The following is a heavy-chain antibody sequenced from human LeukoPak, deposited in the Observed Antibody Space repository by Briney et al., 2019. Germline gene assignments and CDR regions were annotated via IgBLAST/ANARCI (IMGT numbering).Heavy chain of an antibody. Sequence: PGGSLRLSCAASGFTFSSYAMHWVRQAPGKGLEYVSAISSNGGSTYYANSVKGRFTISRDNSKNTLYLQMGSLRAEDMAVYYCARGGWDDDYGDYVFLRGAFDIWGQGTMVTVSS. V-gene: IGHV3-64*01. D-gene: IGHD4-17*01. CDR3: ARGGWDDDYGDYVFLRGAFDI. J-gene: IGHJ3*02. CDR2: ISSNGGST. CDR1: GFTFSSYA.